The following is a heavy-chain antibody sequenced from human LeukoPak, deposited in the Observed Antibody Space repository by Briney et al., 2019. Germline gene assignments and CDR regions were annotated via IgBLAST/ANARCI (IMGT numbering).Heavy chain of an antibody. CDR1: GYTFTGYY. CDR2: IIPMFGTA. V-gene: IGHV1-69*13. Sequence: VASVKVSCKASGYTFTGYYMHWVRQAPGQGLEWMGGIIPMFGTAIYAQKFQGRVTTTADESTSTAFMELSSLRSEDTAVYYCASAQYYDVLTGYSPYRCFDPWGQGTLVTVSS. D-gene: IGHD3-9*01. CDR3: ASAQYYDVLTGYSPYRCFDP. J-gene: IGHJ5*02.